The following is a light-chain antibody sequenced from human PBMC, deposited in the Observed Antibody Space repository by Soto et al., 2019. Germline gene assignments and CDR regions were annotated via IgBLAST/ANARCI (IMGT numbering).Light chain of an antibody. CDR2: AAS. J-gene: IGKJ1*01. CDR3: EQTFRPAWT. CDR1: QSISTY. Sequence: DIQMTQSPSSLSASVGDRITITCRASQSISTYVNWYQQRPGKAPQLLIYAASTLQSGVPSRFSGSGSGTGFTLSISTLQPEDFATYYCEQTFRPAWTFGQGTKVDI. V-gene: IGKV1-39*01.